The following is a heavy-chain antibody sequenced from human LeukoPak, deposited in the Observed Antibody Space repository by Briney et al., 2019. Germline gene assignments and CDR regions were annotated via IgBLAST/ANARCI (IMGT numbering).Heavy chain of an antibody. V-gene: IGHV1-69*05. CDR1: GGTFSSYA. CDR3: ALAVAGTTDWFDP. D-gene: IGHD6-19*01. CDR2: IIPIFGTA. J-gene: IGHJ5*02. Sequence: ASVKVSCKASGGTFSSYAISWVRQAPGQGLEWMGRIIPIFGTANYAQKFKGRVTITTDESTSTAYMELSSLRSEDTAVYYCALAVAGTTDWFDPWGQGTLVTVSS.